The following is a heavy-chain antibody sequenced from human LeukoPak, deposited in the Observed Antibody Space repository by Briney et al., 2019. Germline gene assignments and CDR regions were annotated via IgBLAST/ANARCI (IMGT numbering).Heavy chain of an antibody. CDR3: ARGEGNWFDP. J-gene: IGHJ5*02. Sequence: SETLSLTCTVSGASIGDFYWNWVRQPPGKGLEWIGYFYYSGNTNYNPSLKSRVTISVDTSKNHFSLKLTSVTAADTAVYYCARGEGNWFDPWGQGNLVTVSS. V-gene: IGHV4-59*01. CDR2: FYYSGNT. CDR1: GASIGDFY.